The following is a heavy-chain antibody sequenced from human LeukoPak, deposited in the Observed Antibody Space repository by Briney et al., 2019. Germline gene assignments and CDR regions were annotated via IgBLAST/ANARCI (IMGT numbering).Heavy chain of an antibody. V-gene: IGHV3-48*03. Sequence: GGSLRLSCAASGFTFSSYEMNWVRQAPGKGLEWVSYISGSGSTIYYADSVKGRFTISRDNAKNSLYLQMNSLRAEDTAVYYCARSIWSGYKFDYWGQGTLVTVSS. D-gene: IGHD3-3*01. CDR1: GFTFSSYE. CDR3: ARSIWSGYKFDY. CDR2: ISGSGSTI. J-gene: IGHJ4*02.